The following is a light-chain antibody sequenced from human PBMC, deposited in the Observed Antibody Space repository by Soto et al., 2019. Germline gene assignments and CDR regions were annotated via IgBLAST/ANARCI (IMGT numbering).Light chain of an antibody. Sequence: QSVLTQPPSVSGAPGQRVTISCTGSSSNIGAGHDVHWYQHLPGAAPKLLIYDNNQRPSGVPDRFSGSKSGTSASLAITGLQAEDEVDYYCQSYDNSLSGWVFGGGTKVTVL. V-gene: IGLV1-40*01. CDR3: QSYDNSLSGWV. J-gene: IGLJ3*02. CDR2: DNN. CDR1: SSNIGAGHD.